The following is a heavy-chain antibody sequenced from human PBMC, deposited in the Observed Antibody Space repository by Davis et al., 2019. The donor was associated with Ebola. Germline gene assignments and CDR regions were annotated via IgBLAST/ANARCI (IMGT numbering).Heavy chain of an antibody. Sequence: PGGSLRLSCTVSGGSISSSSYYWGWIRQPPGKGLEWIGSIYYSGSTYYNPSLKSQVTISVDRSKNQFSLKLSSVTAADTAVYYCARDRGRVGATPYYGMDVWGQGTTVTVSS. CDR3: ARDRGRVGATPYYGMDV. CDR2: IYYSGST. CDR1: GGSISSSSYY. J-gene: IGHJ6*02. V-gene: IGHV4-39*07. D-gene: IGHD1-26*01.